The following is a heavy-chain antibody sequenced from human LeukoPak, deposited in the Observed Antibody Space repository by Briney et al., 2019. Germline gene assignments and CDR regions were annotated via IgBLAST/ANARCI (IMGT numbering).Heavy chain of an antibody. Sequence: PGGSLRLSCAASGFTFSSYAMSWVRQAPGKGLEWVSAIGGSGGDTYYADSVKGRFTSSRDNSRNTLYLQMNSLRAEDTAVYYCAKSDQQLVSSYWGQGTLVTVSS. CDR2: IGGSGGDT. J-gene: IGHJ4*02. V-gene: IGHV3-23*01. CDR3: AKSDQQLVSSY. CDR1: GFTFSSYA. D-gene: IGHD6-13*01.